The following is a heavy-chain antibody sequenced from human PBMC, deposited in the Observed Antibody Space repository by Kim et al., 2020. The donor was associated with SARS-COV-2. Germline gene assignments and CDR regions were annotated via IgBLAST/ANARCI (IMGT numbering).Heavy chain of an antibody. CDR3: ARGKSEISMIVVVMTGASYYFDF. Sequence: SETLSLTCAVDGGSFGGYSWTWIHQPPGKGLEWIGEINHRGSTKYNPSLKSRVTISLDTSKNQFSLRLKSVTAADTSVYYCARGKSEISMIVVVMTGASYYFDFWGQGNLVTVSS. CDR2: INHRGST. V-gene: IGHV4-34*01. J-gene: IGHJ4*02. D-gene: IGHD3-22*01. CDR1: GGSFGGYS.